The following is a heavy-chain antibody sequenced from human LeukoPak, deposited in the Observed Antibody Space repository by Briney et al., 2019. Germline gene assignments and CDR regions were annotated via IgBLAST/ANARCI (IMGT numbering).Heavy chain of an antibody. D-gene: IGHD3-9*01. CDR1: GYTFTGYY. CDR2: INPNSGGT. V-gene: IGHV1-2*04. Sequence: ASVKVSCKASGYTFTGYYMHWVRQAPGQGLEWMGWINPNSGGTNYAQKFQGWVTMTRDTSISTAYMELSRLRSDDTAVYYCARDPYYDISTGSLDVWGQGTTVTVSS. CDR3: ARDPYYDISTGSLDV. J-gene: IGHJ6*02.